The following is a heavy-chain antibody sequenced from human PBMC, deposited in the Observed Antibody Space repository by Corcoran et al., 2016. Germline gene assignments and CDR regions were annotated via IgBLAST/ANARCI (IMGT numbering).Heavy chain of an antibody. CDR2: IIPIFGTT. D-gene: IGHD3-3*01. CDR3: ARDRVFGSVRYGMDV. Sequence: QVQLVQSGAEVKKPGSSVKVSCKASGSTFSSYAINWVRQAPGQGLEWMGGIIPIFGTTNYAQKFQGRVTITADESTNTAYMELSSLRSEDTAIYYCARDRVFGSVRYGMDVWGQGTTVTVSS. V-gene: IGHV1-69*01. CDR1: GSTFSSYA. J-gene: IGHJ6*02.